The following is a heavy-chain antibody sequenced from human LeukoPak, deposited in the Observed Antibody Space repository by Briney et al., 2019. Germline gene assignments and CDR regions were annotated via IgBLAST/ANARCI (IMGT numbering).Heavy chain of an antibody. CDR1: GLTLSSYA. V-gene: IGHV3-23*01. J-gene: IGHJ4*02. D-gene: IGHD4-11*01. CDR2: ISGSGGST. CDR3: ARDATGQIDY. Sequence: GGSLRLSCAASGLTLSSYAVNWVRQAPGKGLEWISVISGSGGSTHYADSVKGRFTISRDNSKNTLYLQMNSLRAEDTAVYYCARDATGQIDYWGQGTLVTVSS.